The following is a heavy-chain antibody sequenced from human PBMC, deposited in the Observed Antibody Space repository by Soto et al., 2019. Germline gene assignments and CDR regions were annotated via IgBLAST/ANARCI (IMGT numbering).Heavy chain of an antibody. CDR1: GFSLSTGGMC. CDR2: VDWDDDK. CDR3: ARTFNGYPDY. D-gene: IGHD5-18*01. V-gene: IGHV2-70*20. J-gene: IGHJ4*02. Sequence: SGPTLVNPTQTLTLTCTFSGFSLSTGGMCVSWVRQPPGKALEWLALVDWDDDKYYSTSLRTRLTISKDTSKNQVVLTMTNMDPVDTATYYCARTFNGYPDYWGQGTLVTVSS.